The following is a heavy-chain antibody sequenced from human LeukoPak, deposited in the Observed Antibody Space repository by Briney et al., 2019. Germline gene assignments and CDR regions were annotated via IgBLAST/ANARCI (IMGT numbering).Heavy chain of an antibody. CDR2: ISWDGGST. V-gene: IGHV3-43*01. J-gene: IGHJ4*02. Sequence: GGSLRLSCAASGFTFDDYTMHWVRQAPGKGLEWVSLISWDGGSTYYADSVKGRFTISRDNSKNSLYLQMNSLRTEDTALYYCAKAPGEVYSSGWFAIDYWGQGTLVTVSS. CDR1: GFTFDDYT. CDR3: AKAPGEVYSSGWFAIDY. D-gene: IGHD6-19*01.